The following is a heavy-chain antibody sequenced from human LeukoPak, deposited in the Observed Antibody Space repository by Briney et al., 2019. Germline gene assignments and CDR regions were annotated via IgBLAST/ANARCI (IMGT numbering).Heavy chain of an antibody. V-gene: IGHV3-74*01. D-gene: IGHD2-21*01. CDR1: GFTFSSYW. CDR2: INSDGSST. CDR3: ARGRLLPYYFDY. J-gene: IGHJ4*02. Sequence: AGGSLRLSCAASGFTFSSYWMHWVRQAPGKGLVWVSRINSDGSSTSYADSVKGRFTISRDNAKNKLYLQMNSLRAEDTAVYYCARGRLLPYYFDYWGQGTLATVSS.